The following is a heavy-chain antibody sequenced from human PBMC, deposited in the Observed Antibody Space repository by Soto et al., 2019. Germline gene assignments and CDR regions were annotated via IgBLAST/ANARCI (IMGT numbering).Heavy chain of an antibody. V-gene: IGHV1-2*04. Sequence: ASVKGPCKASGYTFTGYYMHWVRQAPGQGLEWMGWINPNSGGTNYAQKFQGWVTMTRDTSISTAYMELSRLRSDDTAVYYCARVRKVSSSSSVPDYWGQGTLVTVSS. D-gene: IGHD6-6*01. CDR2: INPNSGGT. J-gene: IGHJ4*02. CDR3: ARVRKVSSSSSVPDY. CDR1: GYTFTGYY.